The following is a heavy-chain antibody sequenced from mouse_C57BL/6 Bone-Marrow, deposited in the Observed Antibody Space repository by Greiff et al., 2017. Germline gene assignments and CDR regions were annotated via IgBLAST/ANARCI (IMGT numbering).Heavy chain of an antibody. CDR3: ARGSPWYLDF. CDR2: IDPNSGCT. J-gene: IGHJ1*03. Sequence: QVQLQQPGAELVKPGASVTLSCKASGYTFTSYWMHWVKQRPGRGLEWIGRIDPNSGCTKYNEKFKSKATLTVDKHSSTAYMQRSCLTSEYSAVYYCARGSPWYLDFWGTGTTVTVSS. D-gene: IGHD1-1*02. V-gene: IGHV1-72*01. CDR1: GYTFTSYW.